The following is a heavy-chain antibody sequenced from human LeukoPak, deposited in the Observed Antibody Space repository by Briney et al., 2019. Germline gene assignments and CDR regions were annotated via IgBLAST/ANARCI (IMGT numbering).Heavy chain of an antibody. Sequence: ASVTVSCKASGYTFTSYGITWVRQAPGQGLEWMGWISTYNGNTNYAQNLQGRVTMTTDTSTSTAYMELRSLRSDDTAVYYCARGRGSTSRYWGQGTLVTVSS. D-gene: IGHD5-12*01. CDR2: ISTYNGNT. V-gene: IGHV1-18*01. CDR1: GYTFTSYG. CDR3: ARGRGSTSRY. J-gene: IGHJ4*02.